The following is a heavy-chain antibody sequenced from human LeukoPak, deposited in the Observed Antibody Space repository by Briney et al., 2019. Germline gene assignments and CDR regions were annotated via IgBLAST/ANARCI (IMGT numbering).Heavy chain of an antibody. V-gene: IGHV3-74*01. D-gene: IGHD6-19*01. CDR3: VRGSTDWNGMDV. J-gene: IGHJ6*02. CDR1: GFTFGDYA. CDR2: IDPNGRNT. Sequence: GGSLRLSCTASGFTFGDYAMSWVRQAPGKGLVSVSRIDPNGRNTSYADPVKGRFTISRDNAKNTLYLQMNTLGAEDTALYYCVRGSTDWNGMDVWGQGTTVTVSS.